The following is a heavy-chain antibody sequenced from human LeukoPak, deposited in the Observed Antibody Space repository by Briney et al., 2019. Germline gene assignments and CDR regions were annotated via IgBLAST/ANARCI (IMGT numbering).Heavy chain of an antibody. CDR1: GFTFSSYA. Sequence: GGSLRLSCAASGFTFSSYAMSWVRQAPGKGLEWVSAISGSGGSTYYADSVKGRFTISRDNSKNTLYLQMNSLRAEDTAVYYCARSPKISLWFGESHHKGFDPWGQGTLVTVSS. D-gene: IGHD3-10*01. V-gene: IGHV3-23*01. CDR3: ARSPKISLWFGESHHKGFDP. CDR2: ISGSGGST. J-gene: IGHJ5*02.